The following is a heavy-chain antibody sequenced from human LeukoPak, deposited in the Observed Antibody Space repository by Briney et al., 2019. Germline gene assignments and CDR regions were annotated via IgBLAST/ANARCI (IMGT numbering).Heavy chain of an antibody. CDR3: ASRIVGTPDYFDY. CDR2: IKQDGSEK. Sequence: PGGSLRLSCAPSGFTFSSYGMSWVRQAQGKGLEWVDNIKQDGSEKYYVDSVKGRFTISRDNSKNTLYLQMNSLRAEDTAVYYCASRIVGTPDYFDYWGQGTLVTVSS. J-gene: IGHJ4*02. V-gene: IGHV3-7*01. D-gene: IGHD1-26*01. CDR1: GFTFSSYG.